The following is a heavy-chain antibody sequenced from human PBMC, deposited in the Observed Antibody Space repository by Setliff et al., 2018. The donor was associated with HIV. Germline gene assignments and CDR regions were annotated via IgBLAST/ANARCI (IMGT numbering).Heavy chain of an antibody. Sequence: GGSLRLSCAASGFAFSGFWMSWARQAPGEGLQWVANIDQDGNKKYYVGSVKGRFTISRDNAKNSLYLQMNSLRADDTAVYYCAALSLRTNSVYGIISTQFDPWGQGTLVTVSS. CDR3: AALSLRTNSVYGIISTQFDP. CDR2: IDQDGNKK. V-gene: IGHV3-7*03. J-gene: IGHJ5*02. CDR1: GFAFSGFW. D-gene: IGHD2-8*01.